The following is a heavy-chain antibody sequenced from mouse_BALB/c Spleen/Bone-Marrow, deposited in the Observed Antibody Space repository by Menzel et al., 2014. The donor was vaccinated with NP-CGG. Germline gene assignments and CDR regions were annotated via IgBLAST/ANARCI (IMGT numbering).Heavy chain of an antibody. J-gene: IGHJ3*01. CDR1: GFTFSNYW. CDR2: IRLKSNNYAT. Sequence: VQLKQSGGGLVQPGGSMKLSCVASGFTFSNYWMNWVRQSPEKGLEWVAEIRLKSNNYATHYAESVKGRFTISRDDSKRSVYLQMNNLRAEDTGIYYCTRRGFAYWGQGTLVTVSA. V-gene: IGHV6-6*02. CDR3: TRRGFAY.